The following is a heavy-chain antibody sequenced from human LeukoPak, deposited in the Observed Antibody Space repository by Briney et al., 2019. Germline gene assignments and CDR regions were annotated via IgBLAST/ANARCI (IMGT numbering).Heavy chain of an antibody. CDR1: GYTFPGYY. CDR3: AREHSSSSGIVFDY. V-gene: IGHV1-2*02. J-gene: IGHJ4*02. D-gene: IGHD6-6*01. CDR2: INPNSGGT. Sequence: ASVKVSCKASGYTFPGYYMHWVRQAPGQGLEWMGWINPNSGGTNYAQKFQGRVTMTRDTSISTAYMELSRLRSDDTAVYYCAREHSSSSGIVFDYWGQGTLVTVSS.